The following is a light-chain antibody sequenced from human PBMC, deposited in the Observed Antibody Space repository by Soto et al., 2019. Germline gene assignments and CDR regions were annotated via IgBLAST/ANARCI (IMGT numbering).Light chain of an antibody. J-gene: IGLJ2*01. Sequence: QSALTQPRSLSGSPGQSVTISCTGTISDVGGYNYVSWYQQHPGKAPKLMIYDVSKRPSGVPDRFSGSKSGNTASLTISGLQAEDEADYYCCSYAGSYTFVFGGGTKVTVL. CDR3: CSYAGSYTFV. V-gene: IGLV2-11*01. CDR2: DVS. CDR1: ISDVGGYNY.